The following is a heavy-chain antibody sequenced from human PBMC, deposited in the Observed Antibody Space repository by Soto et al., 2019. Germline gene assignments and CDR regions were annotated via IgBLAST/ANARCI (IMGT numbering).Heavy chain of an antibody. V-gene: IGHV1-58*01. J-gene: IGHJ3*02. CDR3: AAESSWIHDFDI. Sequence: SVQVSCKASGFTFTSSAVQWVRQARGQRLEWIGWIVVGSGNTNYAQKFQERVTITRDMSTSTAYMELSSLRSEDTAVYYCAAESSWIHDFDIWGQGTMVTVSS. D-gene: IGHD2-15*01. CDR2: IVVGSGNT. CDR1: GFTFTSSA.